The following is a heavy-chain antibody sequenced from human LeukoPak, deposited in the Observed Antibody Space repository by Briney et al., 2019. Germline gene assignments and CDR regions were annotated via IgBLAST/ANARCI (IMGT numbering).Heavy chain of an antibody. CDR2: INSSAGRT. CDR1: GYTFTNYY. D-gene: IGHD5-12*01. Sequence: ASVTVSFMASGYTFTNYYIHWVGQAPAQGRECMGIINSSAGRTKYAQNSLDRATITCDTSTSTVYMELSSLRSEATAVYYCARSYSGNDSDYWGQGTLVTVSS. CDR3: ARSYSGNDSDY. J-gene: IGHJ4*02. V-gene: IGHV1-46*01.